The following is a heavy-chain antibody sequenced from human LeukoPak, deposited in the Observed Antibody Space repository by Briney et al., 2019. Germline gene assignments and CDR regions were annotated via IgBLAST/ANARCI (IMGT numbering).Heavy chain of an antibody. V-gene: IGHV2-70*01. CDR1: GFSLSTGGVG. D-gene: IGHD6-13*01. CDR3: ARIRGSSWDY. Sequence: SGPTLVKPTQPLTLTCTFSGFSLSTGGVGVAWIRQPPVKALEWLAFIDWDGDKYYSTSLKTRLTISKDTSKNQVVLTMTNMDPVDTATYYCARIRGSSWDYWGQGTLVTVSS. CDR2: IDWDGDK. J-gene: IGHJ4*02.